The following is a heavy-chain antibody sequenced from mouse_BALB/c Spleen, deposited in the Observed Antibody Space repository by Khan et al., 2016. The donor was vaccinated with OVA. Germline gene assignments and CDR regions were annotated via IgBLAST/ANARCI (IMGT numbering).Heavy chain of an antibody. CDR2: IWSDGST. V-gene: IGHV2-4-1*01. CDR3: ARKSQFITTVVAFYAMDY. D-gene: IGHD1-1*01. CDR1: GFSLTSYG. J-gene: IGHJ4*01. Sequence: QVQLKQSGPGLVQPSQSLSITCTVSGFSLTSYGVHWVRQSPGKGLEWLGVIWSDGSTDYNAAFISRLSISKDNSKSQVFFKMNSLQADDTAIYYCARKSQFITTVVAFYAMDYWGQGTSVTVSS.